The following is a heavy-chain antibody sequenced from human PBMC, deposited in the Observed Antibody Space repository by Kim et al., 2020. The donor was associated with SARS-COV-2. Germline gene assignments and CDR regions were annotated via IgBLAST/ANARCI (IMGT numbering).Heavy chain of an antibody. CDR2: IDGIDGTT. V-gene: IGHV3-23*01. J-gene: IGHJ4*02. CDR1: GFTFTGYA. D-gene: IGHD2-2*03. CDR3: MKGGWGWIWDH. Sequence: GGSLRLSCTTSGFTFTGYAMSWVRQAPGKGLEWVSSIDGIDGTTYYVDSVKGRFTISRDNSKNTLYLQMSNLRADDTAVYYCMKGGWGWIWDHWGQGTLV.